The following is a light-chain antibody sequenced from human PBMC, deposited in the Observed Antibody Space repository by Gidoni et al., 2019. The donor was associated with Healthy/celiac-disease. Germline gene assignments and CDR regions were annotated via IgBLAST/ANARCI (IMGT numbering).Light chain of an antibody. CDR3: QQNNSYPWT. CDR2: KAS. V-gene: IGKV1-5*03. Sequence: DIQMTQSPSTLSASVGDRVTITCRASQSISSWFAWYKQKPGKAPKLLIYKASSLESGVPSRFSGSGSGTEFTLTISSLQPDDFATYYCQQNNSYPWTFGQGTKVEIK. CDR1: QSISSW. J-gene: IGKJ1*01.